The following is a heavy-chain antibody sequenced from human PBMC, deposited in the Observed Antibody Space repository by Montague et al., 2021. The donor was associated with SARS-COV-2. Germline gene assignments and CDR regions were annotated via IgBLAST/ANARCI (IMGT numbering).Heavy chain of an antibody. D-gene: IGHD6-19*01. J-gene: IGHJ4*02. Sequence: SLRLSFAASGFLFSNYAMNWVRQTPGKGLEWVSVIYGDGSKTYYSDSVKGRLTIPRDNSKNTLYLQMNSLRTEDTALYYCAKGWDPSGWIAIYDSWGQGTLVPVSS. CDR1: GFLFSNYA. CDR2: IYGDGSKT. CDR3: AKGWDPSGWIAIYDS. V-gene: IGHV3-23*03.